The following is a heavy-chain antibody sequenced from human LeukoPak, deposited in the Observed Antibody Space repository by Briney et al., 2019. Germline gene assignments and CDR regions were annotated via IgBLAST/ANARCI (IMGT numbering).Heavy chain of an antibody. D-gene: IGHD6-13*01. Sequence: SETLSLTCTVSGGSISSYYWSWIRQPPGKGLEWIGYIYYSGSTNYNPSLKSRVTISVDTSKNQFSLKLSSVTAADTAVYYCARAGPIAAAGTMDYWGQGTLVTVSS. V-gene: IGHV4-59*01. CDR1: GGSISSYY. CDR2: IYYSGST. CDR3: ARAGPIAAAGTMDY. J-gene: IGHJ4*02.